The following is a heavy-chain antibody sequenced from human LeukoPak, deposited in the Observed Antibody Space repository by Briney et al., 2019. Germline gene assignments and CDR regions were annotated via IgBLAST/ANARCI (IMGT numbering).Heavy chain of an antibody. V-gene: IGHV4-61*02. CDR2: IYTSGST. CDR3: ARDLVPVRITIFGVVIDPVNWFDP. Sequence: KTSETLSLTCTVSGGSISSGGYYWSWIRQPAGKGLEWIGRIYTSGSTNYNPSLKSRVTMSVDTSKNQFSLKLSSVTAADTAVYYCARDLVPVRITIFGVVIDPVNWFDPWGQGTLVTVSS. CDR1: GGSISSGGYY. D-gene: IGHD3-3*01. J-gene: IGHJ5*02.